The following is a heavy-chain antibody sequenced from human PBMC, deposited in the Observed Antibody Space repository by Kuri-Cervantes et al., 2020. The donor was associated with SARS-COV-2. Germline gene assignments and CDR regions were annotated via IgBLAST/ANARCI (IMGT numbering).Heavy chain of an antibody. CDR3: ARDSGMIVVVIGAFDI. CDR1: GFTFSSYA. Sequence: GESLKISCAASGFTFSSYAMHWVRQAPGKGLEWVAVISYDGSNKYYADSVKGRFTISRDNSKNTLYLQMNSLRAEDTAVYYCARDSGMIVVVIGAFDIWGQGTMVPVSS. CDR2: ISYDGSNK. D-gene: IGHD3-22*01. J-gene: IGHJ3*02. V-gene: IGHV3-30-3*01.